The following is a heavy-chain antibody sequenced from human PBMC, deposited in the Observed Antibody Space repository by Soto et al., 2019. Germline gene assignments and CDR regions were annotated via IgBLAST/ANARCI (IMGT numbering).Heavy chain of an antibody. CDR3: ARGIWNHYYAVDV. D-gene: IGHD2-21*01. J-gene: IGHJ6*02. CDR2: ISSSRTTI. Sequence: EVQLVESGGGLVQPGESLRLSCVVSGFAFIGYSMHWVRQAPGKGLEWVSYISSSRTTIHYADSVKGRFTISRDNAKNSLYLQMNSLRDEDTAVYYCARGIWNHYYAVDVWGQGATVTVSS. CDR1: GFAFIGYS. V-gene: IGHV3-48*02.